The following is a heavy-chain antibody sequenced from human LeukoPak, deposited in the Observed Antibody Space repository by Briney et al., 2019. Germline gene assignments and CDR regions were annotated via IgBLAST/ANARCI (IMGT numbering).Heavy chain of an antibody. CDR1: GGSFSGYY. J-gene: IGHJ6*03. CDR2: INHSGST. D-gene: IGHD4-23*01. V-gene: IGHV4-34*01. Sequence: PSETLSLTCAVYGGSFSGYYWSWIRQPPGKGLEWIGEINHSGSTNYNPSLKSRVTISVDTSKNQFSPKLSSVTAADTAVYYCARLGGSNDYYYYMDVWGKGTTVSVS. CDR3: ARLGGSNDYYYYMDV.